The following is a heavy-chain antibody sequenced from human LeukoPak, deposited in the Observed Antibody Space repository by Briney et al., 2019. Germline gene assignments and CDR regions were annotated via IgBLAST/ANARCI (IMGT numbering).Heavy chain of an antibody. CDR1: RGTFSSYA. CDR3: ARSYYDSSGRTNDY. CDR2: IIPIFGTA. J-gene: IGHJ4*02. V-gene: IGHV1-69*06. D-gene: IGHD3-22*01. Sequence: SVKVSCQASRGTFSSYAIRWVRQAPGQGLEWMGGIIPIFGTANYAQKFQGRVTITADKSTSTAYMELSSLRSEDTAVYYCARSYYDSSGRTNDYWGQGTLVTVSA.